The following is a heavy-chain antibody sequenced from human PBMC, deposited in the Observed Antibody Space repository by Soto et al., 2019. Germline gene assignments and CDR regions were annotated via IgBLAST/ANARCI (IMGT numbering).Heavy chain of an antibody. Sequence: LRLSCAVSGFTFNSYGMSWVRQAPGKGLEWVSAISASGGTRSYADSVKGRFSISRDNSKNTLFLQMNGLSAADTAVYYCARAVEDYYYGMDVWGQGTTVTV. J-gene: IGHJ6*02. V-gene: IGHV3-23*01. CDR3: ARAVEDYYYGMDV. CDR2: ISASGGTR. CDR1: GFTFNSYG. D-gene: IGHD6-19*01.